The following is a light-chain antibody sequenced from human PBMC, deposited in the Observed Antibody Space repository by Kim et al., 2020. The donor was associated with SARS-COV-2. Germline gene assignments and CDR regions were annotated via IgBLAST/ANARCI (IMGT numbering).Light chain of an antibody. CDR3: QQRSNWPLT. CDR1: QSVSSY. Sequence: LSPGERASLSCRASQSVSSYLAWYQQKPGQAPRLLIYDASNRATGIPARFSGSGSGTDFTLTISSLEPEDFAVYYCQQRSNWPLTFGGGTKVDIK. CDR2: DAS. J-gene: IGKJ4*01. V-gene: IGKV3-11*01.